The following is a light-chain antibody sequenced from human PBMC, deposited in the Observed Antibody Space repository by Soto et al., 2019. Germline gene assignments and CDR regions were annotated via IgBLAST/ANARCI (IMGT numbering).Light chain of an antibody. CDR1: SSNIGSNA. Sequence: QSVLTQPPSASGTPGQRVTISCSGSSSNIGSNAVNWYQQLPGTAPKLLIYSNNQRLSGVPDRFSGSKSGTSASLAVSGLQSEDEADYYCAAWDDSLNAVLFGGGTKVTVL. V-gene: IGLV1-44*01. CDR2: SNN. CDR3: AAWDDSLNAVL. J-gene: IGLJ3*02.